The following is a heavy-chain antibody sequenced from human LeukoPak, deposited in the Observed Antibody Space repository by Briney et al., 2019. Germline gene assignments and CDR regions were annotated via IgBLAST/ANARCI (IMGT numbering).Heavy chain of an antibody. CDR2: IYPGDSDT. D-gene: IGHD3-10*01. V-gene: IGHV5-51*01. Sequence: GGSLKTSCKGSGYSFTSYWIGWVRQMPGKGLEWMGIIYPGDSDTRYSPSFQGQVTISADKSISTAYLQWSSLKASDTAMYYCARPLYYYGSGSYYTGWFDPWGQGTLVTVSS. CDR1: GYSFTSYW. CDR3: ARPLYYYGSGSYYTGWFDP. J-gene: IGHJ5*02.